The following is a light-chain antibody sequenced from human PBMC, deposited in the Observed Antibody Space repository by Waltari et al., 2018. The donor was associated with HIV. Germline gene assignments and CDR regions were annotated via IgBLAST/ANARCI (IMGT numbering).Light chain of an antibody. CDR3: CSYADNYTWV. J-gene: IGLJ3*02. CDR2: DVN. V-gene: IGLV2-11*01. Sequence: QSALTQPHSISGSPGQSVTISCTGTSSDVGGYNYVSWYQQHPGKAPKLMIFDVNKRPSGVPDRFSGSKSGNTASLTISGLQAEDEADYYCCSYADNYTWVFGGGTKLTVL. CDR1: SSDVGGYNY.